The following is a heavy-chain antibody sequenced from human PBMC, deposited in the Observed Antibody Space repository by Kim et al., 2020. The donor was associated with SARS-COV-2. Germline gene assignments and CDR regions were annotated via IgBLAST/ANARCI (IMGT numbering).Heavy chain of an antibody. Sequence: PSETLSLTCTVSGGSISTVGDYWSWIRQRPETGLEWIGYIDHNGRTYYNPSLKSRIIISLDTSKGQFSLKLSSVSAADTAIYYCARQMFRGAHNWFDPWGPGTLVTVSS. CDR2: IDHNGRT. CDR3: ARQMFRGAHNWFDP. CDR1: GGSISTVGDY. D-gene: IGHD3-10*01. J-gene: IGHJ5*02. V-gene: IGHV4-31*03.